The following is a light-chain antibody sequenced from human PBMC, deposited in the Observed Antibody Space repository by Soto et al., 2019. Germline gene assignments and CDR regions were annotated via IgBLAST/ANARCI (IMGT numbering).Light chain of an antibody. V-gene: IGKV3-20*01. Sequence: ELVFTQSPGTLSLSPGQRATLSCRASQSVNSSYLAWFQQKPGQAPRLLIYGASTRATGIPDRFSGSGSGTDFTLTISRLEPEDFAVYYCQQYGSSPRTFGQGTKVDIK. CDR1: QSVNSSY. CDR3: QQYGSSPRT. CDR2: GAS. J-gene: IGKJ1*01.